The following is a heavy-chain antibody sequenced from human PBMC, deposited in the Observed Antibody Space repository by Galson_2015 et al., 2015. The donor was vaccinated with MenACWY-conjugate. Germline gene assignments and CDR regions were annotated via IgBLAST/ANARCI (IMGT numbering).Heavy chain of an antibody. Sequence: SLRLSCAASGFTFSSYSMNWVRQAPGKGLEWVSCISKSGEYIYYAESVRGRFTISRDNAKNSLYLQMNSLRADDTAVYYGARDPLEAVVVTALDNLWGQGTLVTVSS. CDR2: ISKSGEYI. CDR3: ARDPLEAVVVTALDNL. CDR1: GFTFSSYS. V-gene: IGHV3-21*01. J-gene: IGHJ4*01. D-gene: IGHD2-21*02.